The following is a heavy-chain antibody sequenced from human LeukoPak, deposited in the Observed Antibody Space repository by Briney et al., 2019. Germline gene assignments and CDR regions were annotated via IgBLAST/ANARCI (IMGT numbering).Heavy chain of an antibody. J-gene: IGHJ4*02. CDR3: AKDPTHYRVWDYYETIGLSY. V-gene: IGHV3-48*01. D-gene: IGHD3-22*01. CDR2: ISSSSSTI. CDR1: GFTFSSYS. Sequence: GGSLRLSCAASGFTFSSYSMNWVRQAPGKGLEWVSYISSSSSTIYYADSVKGRFTISRDNSKNTLNLQMNSLRAEDTAVYYCAKDPTHYRVWDYYETIGLSYWGQGTLVTVSS.